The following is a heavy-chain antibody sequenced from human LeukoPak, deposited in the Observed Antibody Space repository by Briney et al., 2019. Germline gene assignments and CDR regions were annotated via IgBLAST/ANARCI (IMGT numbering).Heavy chain of an antibody. Sequence: ASVKVSCKASGGTFSSYAISWVRQAPGQGLEWMGGIIPIFGTANYAQKFRGRVTITADESTSTAYMELSSLRSEDTAVYYCAKGESSGYYSHFDYWGQGTLVTVSS. V-gene: IGHV1-69*13. D-gene: IGHD3-22*01. CDR2: IIPIFGTA. J-gene: IGHJ4*02. CDR1: GGTFSSYA. CDR3: AKGESSGYYSHFDY.